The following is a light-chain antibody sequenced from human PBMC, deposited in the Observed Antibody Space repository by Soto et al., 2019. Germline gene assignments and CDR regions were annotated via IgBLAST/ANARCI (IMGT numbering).Light chain of an antibody. CDR2: GET. V-gene: IGKV3-20*01. CDR1: QSVSTNY. CDR3: NQYGTSPYT. J-gene: IGKJ2*01. Sequence: EIVLTQSPGTLSLSPGERATLSCRASQSVSTNYLAWYQQKTGQSPRLLIYGETSRATGITDRFSGSGSGKDFILTIRRMEPEEFAVYVCNQYGTSPYTFAQGTKVDIK.